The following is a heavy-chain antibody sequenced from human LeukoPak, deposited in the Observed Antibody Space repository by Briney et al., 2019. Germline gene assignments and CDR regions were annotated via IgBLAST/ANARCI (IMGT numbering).Heavy chain of an antibody. CDR1: GFTFSSYA. J-gene: IGHJ6*02. Sequence: GASLRLSCAASGFTFSSYAMSRVRQAPGKGLEWVSAISGSGGSTYYADSVKGRFTISRDNSKNTLYLQMNSLRAEDTAVYYCANQKSYYYYGMDVWGQGTTVTVSS. CDR2: ISGSGGST. V-gene: IGHV3-23*01. CDR3: ANQKSYYYYGMDV.